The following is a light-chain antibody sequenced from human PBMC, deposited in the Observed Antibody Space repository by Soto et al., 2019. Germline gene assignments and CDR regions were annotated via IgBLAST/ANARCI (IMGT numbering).Light chain of an antibody. J-gene: IGKJ3*01. Sequence: DIVLTQSPGTLSLSPGERATLSCRASQSVSRSYLAWYQQRPGQAPRLLIYGTSSRATGIPDTISGSRSGTDFTLTISRLEPEDVEVYYCQQYGSSTSFTFGHGTKVDIK. CDR3: QQYGSSTSFT. CDR2: GTS. CDR1: QSVSRSY. V-gene: IGKV3-20*01.